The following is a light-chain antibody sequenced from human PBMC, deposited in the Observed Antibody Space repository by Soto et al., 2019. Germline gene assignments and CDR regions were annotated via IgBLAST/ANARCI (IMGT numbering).Light chain of an antibody. J-gene: IGKJ2*01. CDR3: QQYNNWPPYT. CDR1: QSVSSN. V-gene: IGKV3-15*01. Sequence: IVMTQSPATLSVSQGERATLSCRASQSVSSNLAWYQQTPGQAPRLLIYGASTRATGIPARFSGSVSGTEFTLTISSLQSEDFAVYYCQQYNNWPPYTFGQGNKLEIK. CDR2: GAS.